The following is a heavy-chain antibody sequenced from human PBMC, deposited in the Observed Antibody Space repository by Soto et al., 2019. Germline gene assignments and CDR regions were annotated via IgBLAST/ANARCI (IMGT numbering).Heavy chain of an antibody. CDR2: VNSDGSST. CDR3: ARTITMVRGVALYGMDV. CDR1: GFTFSSYW. Sequence: GGSLRLSCAASGFTFSSYWMHWVRQAPGKGLVWVSRVNSDGSSTSYADSVKGRFTISRDNAKNTLYLQMNSLRAEDTAVYYCARTITMVRGVALYGMDVWGQGTTVTV. D-gene: IGHD3-10*01. J-gene: IGHJ6*02. V-gene: IGHV3-74*01.